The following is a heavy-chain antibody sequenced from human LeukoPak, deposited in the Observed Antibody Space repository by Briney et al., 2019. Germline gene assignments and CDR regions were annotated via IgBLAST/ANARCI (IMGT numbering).Heavy chain of an antibody. D-gene: IGHD1-7*01. J-gene: IGHJ3*02. CDR2: IRYDGSNK. V-gene: IGHV3-30*02. CDR1: GFTFSSYG. CDR3: GKGGAWSITGTNAVFDI. Sequence: AGALRLTCAASGFTFSSYGMHWVRQAPAKGLERVGFIRYDGSNKYYADSVKDRLTISRDNSKNTLYLKMYSLRAEDTAVYYCGKGGAWSITGTNAVFDIWGQGTMVTVSS.